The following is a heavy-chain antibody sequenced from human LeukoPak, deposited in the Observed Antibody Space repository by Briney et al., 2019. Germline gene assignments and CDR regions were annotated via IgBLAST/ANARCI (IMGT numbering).Heavy chain of an antibody. CDR1: SGSIFSSNW. V-gene: IGHV4-4*02. Sequence: SETQSLTCAVSSGSIFSSNWWSWVRQPPGKGLEWIGQIFHSGSTSYSPSLESRVTISVDKSKNQFSLKLTSVTAADTAVYYCARGGGPSNWFDPWGQGTLVTVSS. CDR2: IFHSGST. CDR3: ARGGGPSNWFDP. J-gene: IGHJ5*02. D-gene: IGHD4-23*01.